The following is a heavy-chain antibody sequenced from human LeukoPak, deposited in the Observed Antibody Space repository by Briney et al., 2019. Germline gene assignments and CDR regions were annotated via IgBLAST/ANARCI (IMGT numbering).Heavy chain of an antibody. Sequence: PGGSLRLSCAASGFMFSSKGMSWVRQVSGKGLEWVSAISGSGGSTYYADSVKGRFTISRDNSKNTLYLQMNSLRAEDTAVYYCANVKLERYFDYWGQGTLVTVSS. CDR1: GFMFSSKG. CDR3: ANVKLERYFDY. V-gene: IGHV3-23*01. J-gene: IGHJ4*02. D-gene: IGHD1-1*01. CDR2: ISGSGGST.